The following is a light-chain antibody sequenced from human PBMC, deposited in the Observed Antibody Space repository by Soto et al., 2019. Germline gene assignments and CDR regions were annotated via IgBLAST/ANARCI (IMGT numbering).Light chain of an antibody. CDR2: GSS. CDR3: QQYYHSPRT. Sequence: ESVLTQSPGTLSLSPGERATISCRASQRVSSRYFAWFQQRPGQVPRLLIFGSSSRAPGIPDRFSGSGSGTDFTLTISRLEPEDFGVYYCQQYYHSPRTFGQGTKVEIK. CDR1: QRVSSRY. V-gene: IGKV3-20*01. J-gene: IGKJ1*01.